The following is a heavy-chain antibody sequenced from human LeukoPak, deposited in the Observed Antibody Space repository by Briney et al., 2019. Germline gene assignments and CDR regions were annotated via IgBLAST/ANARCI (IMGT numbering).Heavy chain of an antibody. CDR2: ISLSGDTI. D-gene: IGHD2/OR15-2a*01. Sequence: GGSLNSSLEASGSTFIASSMIGFGRAQGRGLEWISYISLSGDTIYYADSVKGRFTISRDNAKSSLYLQMHSLRAEDTAFYYCARDLTFFDYWGQGTLVTVSS. V-gene: IGHV3-11*01. CDR1: GSTFIASS. CDR3: ARDLTFFDY. J-gene: IGHJ4*02.